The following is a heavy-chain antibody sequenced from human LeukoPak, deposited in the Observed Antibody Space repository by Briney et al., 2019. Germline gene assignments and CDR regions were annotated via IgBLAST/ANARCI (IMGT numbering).Heavy chain of an antibody. D-gene: IGHD6-13*01. Sequence: SETLSLTCAVYGGSFSGYSWNWIRQPPGKGLEWIGEINQSGNYNPSLKSRVTIPRDTSKMQFSLEVRSVTAADTAVYFCARGAESSSWSLDHWGQGTLVTVSS. CDR3: ARGAESSSWSLDH. V-gene: IGHV4-34*01. CDR1: GGSFSGYS. J-gene: IGHJ4*02. CDR2: INQSG.